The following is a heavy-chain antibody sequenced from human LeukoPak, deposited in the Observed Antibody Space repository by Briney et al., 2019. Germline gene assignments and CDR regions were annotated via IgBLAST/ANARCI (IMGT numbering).Heavy chain of an antibody. Sequence: QAGGSLRLSCAASGFTFSSYAMHWVRQAPGKGLEWVAVISYDGSNKYCADSVKGRFTISRDNSKNTLYLQMNSLRAEDTAVYYCARDRDTAMGLWGQGTLVTVSS. CDR1: GFTFSSYA. CDR2: ISYDGSNK. V-gene: IGHV3-30-3*01. J-gene: IGHJ4*02. D-gene: IGHD5-18*01. CDR3: ARDRDTAMGL.